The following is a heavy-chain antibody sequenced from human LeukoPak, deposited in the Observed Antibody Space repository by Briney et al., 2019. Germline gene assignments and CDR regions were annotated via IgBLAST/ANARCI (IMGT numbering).Heavy chain of an antibody. CDR1: GFTFSSYA. CDR2: ISVSGGST. CDR3: AREDSGSYSIDY. J-gene: IGHJ4*02. Sequence: PGGSLRLSCAASGFTFSSYAMSWVRQAPGKGLEWVSGISVSGGSTYSADSVKGRFTISRDNSQNALYLQVNNLRAEDTAVYYCAREDSGSYSIDYWGQGTLVTVSS. D-gene: IGHD1-26*01. V-gene: IGHV3-23*01.